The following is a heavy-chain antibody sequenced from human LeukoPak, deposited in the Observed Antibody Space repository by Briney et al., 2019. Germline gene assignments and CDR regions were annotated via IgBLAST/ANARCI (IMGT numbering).Heavy chain of an antibody. CDR3: ARAIAVAGSYGMDV. CDR2: ISSSSSTI. V-gene: IGHV3-48*02. Sequence: PGGSLRLSCAAYGFTLRSYSVNWVRQAPGKGLEWVAYISSSSSTIYYADSVKGRFTISRDNAKNSLYLQMNSLRDEDTAVYYCARAIAVAGSYGMDVWGQGTTVTVSS. CDR1: GFTLRSYS. J-gene: IGHJ6*02. D-gene: IGHD6-19*01.